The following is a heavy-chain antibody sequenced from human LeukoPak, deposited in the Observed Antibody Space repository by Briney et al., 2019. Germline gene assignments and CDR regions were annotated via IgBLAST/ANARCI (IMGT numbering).Heavy chain of an antibody. V-gene: IGHV5-51*01. CDR2: IYPSDSDT. J-gene: IGHJ4*02. D-gene: IGHD3-16*01. Sequence: GESLKISCKTSGYNFATYWIGWVRQMPGKGLEWMGIIYPSDSDTRYSPSFQGQVTISADKSINTAYLQWSSLKASDTGIYYCARLWDSCFEYWGQGTLVTVSS. CDR1: GYNFATYW. CDR3: ARLWDSCFEY.